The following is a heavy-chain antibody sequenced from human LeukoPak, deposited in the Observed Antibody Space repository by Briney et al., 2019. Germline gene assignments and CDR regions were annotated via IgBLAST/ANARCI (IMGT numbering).Heavy chain of an antibody. Sequence: GGSLRLSCAASGLTFSSHWMHWVRQAPGEGLEWVSTVSGSGTITYYAGSVKGRFTISRDNPKNTLYLQMNSLRAEDTAVYYCAKADSYYDLLTCFDFWGQGTLVTVSS. CDR1: GLTFSSHW. D-gene: IGHD3-9*01. J-gene: IGHJ4*02. CDR2: VSGSGTIT. CDR3: AKADSYYDLLTCFDF. V-gene: IGHV3-23*01.